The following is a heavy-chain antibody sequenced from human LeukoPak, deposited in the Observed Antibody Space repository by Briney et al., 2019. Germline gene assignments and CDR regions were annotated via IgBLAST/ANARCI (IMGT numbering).Heavy chain of an antibody. CDR1: GYTFTDYY. V-gene: IGHV1-2*02. CDR3: ARGLVGSAYDFDY. J-gene: IGHJ4*02. CDR2: ISPSSGGT. Sequence: GASVKVSCTSSGYTFTDYYIHWVRQAPGQGLEWMGWISPSSGGTNYAQNFQGRVTLTRDTSIRTVYMELSSLRSDDTAVYYCARGLVGSAYDFDYWGQGTLVPVSS. D-gene: IGHD5-12*01.